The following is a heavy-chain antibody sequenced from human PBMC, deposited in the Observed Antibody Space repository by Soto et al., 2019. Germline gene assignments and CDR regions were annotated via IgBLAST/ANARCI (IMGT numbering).Heavy chain of an antibody. CDR1: GYTFTSYG. D-gene: IGHD3-9*01. V-gene: IGHV1-18*01. CDR2: ISAYNGNT. Sequence: GASVKVSCKASGYTFTSYGISWVRQAPGQGLEWMGWISAYNGNTNYAQKFQGRVTITADESTSTAYMELSSLRSEDTAVYYCARALTPFDWLLYDWGQGTLVTVSS. J-gene: IGHJ4*02. CDR3: ARALTPFDWLLYD.